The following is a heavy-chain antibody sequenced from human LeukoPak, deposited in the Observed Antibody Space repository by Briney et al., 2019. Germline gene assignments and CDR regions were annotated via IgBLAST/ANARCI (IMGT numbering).Heavy chain of an antibody. Sequence: PGGSLRLSCTTSGFTFESYGMHWVRQAPGKGLEWVAVMSYDGDDIYYADSVKGRFSISRDNSRKTLYLQMSSLRAEDTAVYFCARAGYGSIFYFDYWGQGILVTVSS. V-gene: IGHV3-33*01. D-gene: IGHD5-12*01. J-gene: IGHJ4*02. CDR1: GFTFESYG. CDR3: ARAGYGSIFYFDY. CDR2: MSYDGDDI.